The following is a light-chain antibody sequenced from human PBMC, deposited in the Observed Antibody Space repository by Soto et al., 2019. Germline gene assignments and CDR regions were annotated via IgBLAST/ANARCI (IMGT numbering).Light chain of an antibody. CDR2: GAS. V-gene: IGKV3-20*01. J-gene: IGKJ2*01. CDR1: QSVSSSY. Sequence: EIVLTQSPGTLSLSPGERATLSCRASQSVSSSYLAWYQQKPGQAPRLLIYGASSRATGIPDRFSGRGSGTDFTLTISRLEPEDFAVYYCHQYGSSPMYTLGQGTQLAIK. CDR3: HQYGSSPMYT.